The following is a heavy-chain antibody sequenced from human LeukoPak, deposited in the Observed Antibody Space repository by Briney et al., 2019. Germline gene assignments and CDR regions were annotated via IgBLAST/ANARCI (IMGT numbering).Heavy chain of an antibody. D-gene: IGHD4-17*01. J-gene: IGHJ4*02. CDR3: ASGDYGDYLSSY. CDR1: GGTFSSYA. V-gene: IGHV1-69*13. Sequence: GASVKVSCKASGGTFSSYAISWVRQAPGQGLEWMGGIIPIFGTANYAQKFQGRVTITADESTSTAYMELSGLRSEDTAVYYCASGDYGDYLSSYWGQGTLVTVSS. CDR2: IIPIFGTA.